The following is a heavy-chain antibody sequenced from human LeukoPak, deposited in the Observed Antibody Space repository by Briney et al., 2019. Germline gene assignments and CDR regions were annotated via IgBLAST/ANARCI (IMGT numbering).Heavy chain of an antibody. CDR3: VRDRVASSWYHFDY. J-gene: IGHJ4*02. CDR1: GGSISSYY. V-gene: IGHV4-59*12. CDR2: IYYSGST. Sequence: PSETLSLTCTVSGGSISSYYWSWIRQPPGKGLEWIGYIYYSGSTNYNPSLKSRVTISVDTSKNQFSLKLSSVTPEDTAVYYCVRDRVASSWYHFDYWGQGTLVTVSS. D-gene: IGHD6-13*01.